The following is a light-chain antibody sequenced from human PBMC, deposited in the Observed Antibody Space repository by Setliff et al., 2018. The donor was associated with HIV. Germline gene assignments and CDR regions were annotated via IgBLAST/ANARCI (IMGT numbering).Light chain of an antibody. J-gene: IGLJ2*01. CDR3: SSYTTNTTPV. CDR1: SSDVGGYNY. V-gene: IGLV2-14*01. CDR2: EVS. Sequence: QSVLTQPASVSGSPGQSITISCTGTSSDVGGYNYVSWYQQYPGKAPKPMIYEVSNRPSGIPTRFSGSKSGNTASLTISGLQAEDEADYYCSSYTTNTTPVFGTGT.